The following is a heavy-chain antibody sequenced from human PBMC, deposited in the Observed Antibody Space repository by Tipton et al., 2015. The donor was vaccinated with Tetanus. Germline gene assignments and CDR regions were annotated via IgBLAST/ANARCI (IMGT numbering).Heavy chain of an antibody. D-gene: IGHD2-8*01. V-gene: IGHV5-51*01. CDR2: IYPGDSDT. J-gene: IGHJ4*02. CDR3: ARAHCTDGVCNFDF. Sequence: EVQLVQSGGEVRKPGESLKISCKGSGYIFNNYWIGWVRQKPGKGLEWMGIIYPGDSDTRYSPSFQGQVTISVDESINTAYLQWSSLKASDTSMFYCARAHCTDGVCNFDFWGQGALVTVAS. CDR1: GYIFNNYW.